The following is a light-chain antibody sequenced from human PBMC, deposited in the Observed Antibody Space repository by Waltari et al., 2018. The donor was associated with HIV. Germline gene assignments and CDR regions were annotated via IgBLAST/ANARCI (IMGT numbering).Light chain of an antibody. CDR1: SSNIRAGYD. V-gene: IGLV1-40*01. CDR2: GNN. J-gene: IGLJ3*02. Sequence: QSVLTQPPSVSGAPGQSVTISCTGSSSNIRAGYDVHWYQQCPRRAPKLLLYGNNNRPPGVPDRFSASKFGASVYLAITGLQPDDEADYYCQSYDTSLSARVFGGGTKLTVL. CDR3: QSYDTSLSARV.